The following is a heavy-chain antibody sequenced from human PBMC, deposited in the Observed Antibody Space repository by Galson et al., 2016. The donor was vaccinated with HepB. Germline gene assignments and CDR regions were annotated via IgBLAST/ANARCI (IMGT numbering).Heavy chain of an antibody. J-gene: IGHJ4*02. Sequence: CKASGGSFSSYGISWVRQAPGQGLEWMGGIIPIFGTANYAQKFQGRVTITADESTSTAYMELSGLRAEDTAVYYCARDRYYDSGGNYYESAYWGQGTPVIVSS. CDR3: ARDRYYDSGGNYYESAY. CDR1: GGSFSSYG. CDR2: IIPIFGTA. D-gene: IGHD3-22*01. V-gene: IGHV1-69*01.